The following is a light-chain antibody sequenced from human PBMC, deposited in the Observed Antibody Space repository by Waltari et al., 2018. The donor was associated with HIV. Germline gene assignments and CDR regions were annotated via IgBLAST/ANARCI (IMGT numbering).Light chain of an antibody. V-gene: IGKV1-39*01. CDR3: QQGYSTPPT. CDR1: QDISNL. J-gene: IGKJ1*01. Sequence: DIQMTQSPSSLSASVGDRVTITCQASQDISNLLNWYHQKPGKAPNLLIYNAFTLEAGVPSRFSGSGSGTDFTLTISSLQPEDFATYYCQQGYSTPPTFGQGTKVEIK. CDR2: NAF.